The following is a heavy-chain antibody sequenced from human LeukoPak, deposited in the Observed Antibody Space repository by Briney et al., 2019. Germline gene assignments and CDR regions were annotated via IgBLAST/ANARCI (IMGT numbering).Heavy chain of an antibody. CDR1: GGSISTSNYY. Sequence: SETLSLTCTVSGGSISTSNYYWGWIRQPPGKGLEWIGEINHSGSTNYNSSLKSRVTISVDTSKNQFSLKLSSVTAADTAVYYCARDPQLSNWGQGTLVTVSS. J-gene: IGHJ4*02. D-gene: IGHD2-15*01. V-gene: IGHV4-39*07. CDR2: INHSGST. CDR3: ARDPQLSN.